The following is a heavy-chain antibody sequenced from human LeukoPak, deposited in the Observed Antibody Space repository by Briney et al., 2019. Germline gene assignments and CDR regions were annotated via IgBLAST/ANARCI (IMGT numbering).Heavy chain of an antibody. CDR3: ARVVYYYDSSGYYPYNWFDP. CDR1: GGSISSYY. J-gene: IGHJ5*02. CDR2: INHSGST. D-gene: IGHD3-22*01. Sequence: PSETLSLTCTVSGGSISSYYWSWIRQPPGKGLEWIGEINHSGSTNYNLSLKSRVTISVDTSKNQFSLKLSSVTAADTAVYYCARVVYYYDSSGYYPYNWFDPWGQGTLVTVSS. V-gene: IGHV4-34*01.